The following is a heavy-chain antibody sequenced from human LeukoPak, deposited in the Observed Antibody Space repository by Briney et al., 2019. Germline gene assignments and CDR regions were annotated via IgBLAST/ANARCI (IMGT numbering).Heavy chain of an antibody. J-gene: IGHJ5*02. V-gene: IGHV1-18*01. Sequence: ASVKVSCKASGYTFTSYGISWVRQAPGQGLEWMGWISAYNGNTNYAQKLQGRVTMTTDTSTSTAYMELRSLRSDDTAVYYCARDLPGRGSGSYYHWGQGTLVTVSS. CDR2: ISAYNGNT. CDR1: GYTFTSYG. CDR3: ARDLPGRGSGSYYH. D-gene: IGHD3-10*01.